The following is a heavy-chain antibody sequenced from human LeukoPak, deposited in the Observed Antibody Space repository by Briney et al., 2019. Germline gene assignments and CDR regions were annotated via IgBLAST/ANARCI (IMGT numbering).Heavy chain of an antibody. J-gene: IGHJ6*02. Sequence: GGSLRLSCAASGFTFSSYALTWVRQAPGMGLEWVSSISDTGGRTFYTDSVKGRFTISRDNAKNSLYLQMNSLRAEDTALYYCAKSYTAMAIYYGMDVWGQGTTVTVSS. CDR2: ISDTGGRT. D-gene: IGHD5-18*01. CDR3: AKSYTAMAIYYGMDV. CDR1: GFTFSSYA. V-gene: IGHV3-23*01.